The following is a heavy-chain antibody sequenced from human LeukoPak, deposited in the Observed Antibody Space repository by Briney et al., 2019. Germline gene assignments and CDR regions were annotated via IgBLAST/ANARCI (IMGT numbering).Heavy chain of an antibody. CDR3: ARDPGTPSGSYYPYYFDY. J-gene: IGHJ4*02. D-gene: IGHD1-26*01. V-gene: IGHV3-30*03. CDR1: GFTFSSYG. Sequence: GRSLRLSCAASGFTFSSYGMHWVRQAPGKGLEWVAVISYDGSNKYYADSVKGRFTISRDNSKNTLYLQMNSLRAEDTAVYYCARDPGTPSGSYYPYYFDYWGQGTLVTVSS. CDR2: ISYDGSNK.